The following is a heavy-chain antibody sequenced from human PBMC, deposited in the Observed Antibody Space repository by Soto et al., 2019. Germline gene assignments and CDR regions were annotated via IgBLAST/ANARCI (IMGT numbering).Heavy chain of an antibody. CDR2: IKQDGSEK. V-gene: IGHV3-7*05. Sequence: EVQLVESGGGLVQPGGSLRLSCVASGFTFSSCWMSWVRQAPGKGLEWVANIKQDGSEKYYVDSVKGRFTISRDNAKNSLYLQMNRLRAEDTAVYYCARNDGVRSVDYWGQGTLVAVSS. CDR1: GFTFSSCW. J-gene: IGHJ4*02. CDR3: ARNDGVRSVDY. D-gene: IGHD1-26*01.